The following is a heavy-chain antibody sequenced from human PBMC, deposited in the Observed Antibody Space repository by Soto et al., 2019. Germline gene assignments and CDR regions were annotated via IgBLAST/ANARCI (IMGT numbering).Heavy chain of an antibody. CDR2: INHSGRT. V-gene: IGHV4-34*01. CDR3: ARQRTSVVTQAYFDV. Sequence: LSLTCAVNGGSFSGYYWSWIRQPPGRGLEWIGEINHSGRTNLNPSLKSRVSMSIDTSKDQFSLRLKSVTAADTALYFCARQRTSVVTQAYFDVWGPGSLVTVSS. D-gene: IGHD2-21*02. J-gene: IGHJ4*02. CDR1: GGSFSGYY.